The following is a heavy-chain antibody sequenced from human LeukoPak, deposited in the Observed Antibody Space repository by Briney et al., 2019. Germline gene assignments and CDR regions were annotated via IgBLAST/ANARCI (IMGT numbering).Heavy chain of an antibody. J-gene: IGHJ3*02. Sequence: SETLSLTCAVYGGSFSGYYWSWIRQPPGKGLEWIGEINHSGSTNYNPSLKSRVTISVDTSKNQFSLKLSPVTAADTAVYYCARTNTIVVRAFDIWGQGTMVTVSS. CDR1: GGSFSGYY. D-gene: IGHD3-22*01. V-gene: IGHV4-34*01. CDR3: ARTNTIVVRAFDI. CDR2: INHSGST.